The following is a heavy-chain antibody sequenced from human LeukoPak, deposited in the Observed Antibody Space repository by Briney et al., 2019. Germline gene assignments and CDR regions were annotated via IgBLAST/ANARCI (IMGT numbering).Heavy chain of an antibody. CDR1: GFTFSSYG. Sequence: GGSLRLSCAASGFTFSSYGMPWVRQAPGKGLEWVAAISYDGSNKYYADSVKGRFTISRDNSKNTLYLQMNSLRAEDTAVYYCAKDHNPESIVVVPAALAVYYYYGMDVWGQGTTATVSS. V-gene: IGHV3-30*18. J-gene: IGHJ6*02. CDR2: ISYDGSNK. D-gene: IGHD2-2*01. CDR3: AKDHNPESIVVVPAALAVYYYYGMDV.